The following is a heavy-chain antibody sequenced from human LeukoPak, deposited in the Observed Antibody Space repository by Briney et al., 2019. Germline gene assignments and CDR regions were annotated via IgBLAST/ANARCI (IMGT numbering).Heavy chain of an antibody. Sequence: SETLSLTCTVSGDSISTYYWSWIRQPPGKGLEWIGYIYYRVTSDYNPSLKSRVTISVDMSTRQISLKLSSVTAADTAVYYCARAVGGDGSGSLWGPGTLVTVSS. CDR2: IYYRVTS. CDR3: ARAVGGDGSGSL. V-gene: IGHV4-59*01. D-gene: IGHD3-10*01. J-gene: IGHJ4*02. CDR1: GDSISTYY.